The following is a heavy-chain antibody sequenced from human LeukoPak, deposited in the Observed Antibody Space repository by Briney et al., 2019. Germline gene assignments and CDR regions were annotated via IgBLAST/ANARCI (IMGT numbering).Heavy chain of an antibody. J-gene: IGHJ4*02. Sequence: PGRSLRLSCAVSGFTFDSYGMHWVRQAPGKGLEWVAVISHDGSTIYYADSVEGRFTISRDNSDNTLFLQMNSLRAEDTAVYYCARERSTVAPPHPFDYWGQGTLVTVSS. D-gene: IGHD4-23*01. V-gene: IGHV3-30*03. CDR2: ISHDGSTI. CDR3: ARERSTVAPPHPFDY. CDR1: GFTFDSYG.